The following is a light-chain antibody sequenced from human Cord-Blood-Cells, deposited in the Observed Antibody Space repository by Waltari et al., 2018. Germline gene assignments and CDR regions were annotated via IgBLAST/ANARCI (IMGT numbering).Light chain of an antibody. CDR3: QQYYSTPLT. CDR2: WAS. V-gene: IGKV4-1*01. CDR1: QSVSYISNNKTY. Sequence: IVWTHSPDSLAVSLVERVTTNPKSSQSVSYISNNKTYLAWYQQKPGQPPKLLIYWASTRESGVPDRFSGSGSGTDFTLTISSLEAEDVAVYYCQQYYSTPLTFGGGTKVEIK. J-gene: IGKJ4*01.